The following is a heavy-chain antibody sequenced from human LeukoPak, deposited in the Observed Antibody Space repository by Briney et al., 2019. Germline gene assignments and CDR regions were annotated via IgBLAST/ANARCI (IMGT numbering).Heavy chain of an antibody. V-gene: IGHV4-31*03. CDR2: IYYSGST. CDR1: GGSISSGGYY. D-gene: IGHD3-3*01. Sequence: SETLSLTCTVSGGSISSGGYYWSWIRQHPGKGLEWIGYIYYSGSTYYNPSLKSRVTISVDTSKNQFSLKLSSVTAADTAVYYCARHWTPYYDFWSGSPIFDYWGQGTLVAVSS. J-gene: IGHJ4*02. CDR3: ARHWTPYYDFWSGSPIFDY.